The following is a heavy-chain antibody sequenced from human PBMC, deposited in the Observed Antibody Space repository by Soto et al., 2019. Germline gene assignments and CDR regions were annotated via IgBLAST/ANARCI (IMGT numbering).Heavy chain of an antibody. J-gene: IGHJ5*02. CDR1: GGSFSGYY. CDR3: ARDSLGIAVLGTGRSKNNWFDP. Sequence: QVQLQQWGAGLLKPSETLSLTCAVYGGSFSGYYWSWIRQPPGKGLEWIGEINHSGRTNYNPSLKRRVTISIDTSKNPLSLKLSSVTAADTAIYYCARDSLGIAVLGTGRSKNNWFDPWGQGTLVTVSS. V-gene: IGHV4-34*01. CDR2: INHSGRT. D-gene: IGHD6-19*01.